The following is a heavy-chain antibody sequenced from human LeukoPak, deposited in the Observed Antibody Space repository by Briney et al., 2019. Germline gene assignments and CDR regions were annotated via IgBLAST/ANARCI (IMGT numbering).Heavy chain of an antibody. V-gene: IGHV3-23*05. J-gene: IGHJ4*02. CDR3: AKKGSLVSPGNYFDY. Sequence: GGSLRLSCAASGFTFSSYAMSWVRQAPGEGLECVSSLDESGSATYYADSVKGRFTISRDNSKNTLYLQMDSLRAEDTAVYYCAKKGSLVSPGNYFDYWGQGTLVTVSS. D-gene: IGHD2-2*01. CDR1: GFTFSSYA. CDR2: LDESGSAT.